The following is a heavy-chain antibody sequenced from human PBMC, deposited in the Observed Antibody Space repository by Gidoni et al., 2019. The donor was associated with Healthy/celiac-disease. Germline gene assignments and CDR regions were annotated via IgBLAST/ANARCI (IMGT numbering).Heavy chain of an antibody. J-gene: IGHJ4*02. CDR2: ISSSISDI. CDR3: ARWGTTVTTPGY. Sequence: VQLVESGGGLGKPGGSMRLSCAASGIPFSSYSMNWVRQAPGTGLEWVSSISSSISDIYYADSVKGRFTISRDNAKNSLYLQMNSLRAEDTAVYYCARWGTTVTTPGYWGQGTLVTVSS. D-gene: IGHD4-17*01. CDR1: GIPFSSYS. V-gene: IGHV3-21*01.